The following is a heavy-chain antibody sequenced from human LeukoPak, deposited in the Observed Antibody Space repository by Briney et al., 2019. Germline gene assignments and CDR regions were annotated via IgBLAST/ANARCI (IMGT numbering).Heavy chain of an antibody. Sequence: SETLSLTCAVSGYSISSGYYWGWIRQPPGKGLEWIGSIYHSGSTYYNPSLKSRVTISVDTSKNQFSLKLSSVTAAGTAVYYCARDGRYCSSTSCYTGAYFDYWGQGTLVTVSS. J-gene: IGHJ4*02. CDR2: IYHSGST. D-gene: IGHD2-2*02. CDR1: GYSISSGYY. V-gene: IGHV4-38-2*02. CDR3: ARDGRYCSSTSCYTGAYFDY.